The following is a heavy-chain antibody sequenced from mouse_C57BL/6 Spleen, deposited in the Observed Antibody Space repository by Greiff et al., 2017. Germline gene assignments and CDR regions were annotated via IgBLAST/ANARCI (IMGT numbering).Heavy chain of an antibody. Sequence: QVQLQQPGAELVRPGSSVKLSCKASGYTFTSYWIPWVKQRPIQGLAWIGNIDPSDSETHYNQKFKDKATLTVDPSSSTASMQLSSLTSEDSAVYYGSREDDDNDVFAYWGQGTPVTVSA. CDR3: SREDDDNDVFAY. CDR1: GYTFTSYW. V-gene: IGHV1-52*01. J-gene: IGHJ3*01. CDR2: IDPSDSET. D-gene: IGHD2-12*01.